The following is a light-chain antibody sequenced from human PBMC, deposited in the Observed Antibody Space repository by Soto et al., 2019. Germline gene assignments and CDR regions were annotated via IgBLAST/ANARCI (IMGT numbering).Light chain of an antibody. CDR2: GAS. V-gene: IGKV3-15*01. J-gene: IGKJ4*01. CDR3: QQYDNCPLT. CDR1: QSVNSN. Sequence: ETVMTQSPATLSVSPGERATLSCRASQSVNSNLAWYQQKPGQAPRLLIHGASPRATVIPARFSGGGSGAEFTLTISSLQSEDFAVYCCQQYDNCPLTFGGGTKADIK.